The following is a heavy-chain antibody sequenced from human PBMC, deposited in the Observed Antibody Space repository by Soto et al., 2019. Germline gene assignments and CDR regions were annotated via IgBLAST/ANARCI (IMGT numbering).Heavy chain of an antibody. D-gene: IGHD3-22*01. CDR1: GYTLTELS. J-gene: IGHJ4*02. CDR2: LDPEDGET. Sequence: ASVKVSCKVSGYTLTELSMHWVRQAPGKGLEWMGGLDPEDGETIYAQKFQGRVTMTEDTSTDTAYMELSSLRSEDTAVYYCATAPNYYDSSGYRIFDYWGQGTLVTVSS. CDR3: ATAPNYYDSSGYRIFDY. V-gene: IGHV1-24*01.